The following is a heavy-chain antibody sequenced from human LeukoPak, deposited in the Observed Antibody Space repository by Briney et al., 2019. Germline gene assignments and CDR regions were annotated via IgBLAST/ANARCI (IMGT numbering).Heavy chain of an antibody. V-gene: IGHV4-34*01. CDR3: ARESSGYSRKPIDH. J-gene: IGHJ4*02. Sequence: NASETLSLTCAVYGGSFSGYYWSWLRQPPGKGLEWIGEINHSGSTNYNPSLKSRVTISVDTSKNQFSLKLSSVTAADTAVYYCARESSGYSRKPIDHWGQGTLVTVSS. CDR1: GGSFSGYY. CDR2: INHSGST. D-gene: IGHD3-22*01.